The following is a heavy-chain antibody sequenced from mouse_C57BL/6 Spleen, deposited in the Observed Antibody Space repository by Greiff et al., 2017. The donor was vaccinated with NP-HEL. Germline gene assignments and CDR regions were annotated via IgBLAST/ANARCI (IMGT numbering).Heavy chain of an antibody. J-gene: IGHJ3*01. CDR3: AREEVRVIAY. Sequence: EVMLVESGGGLVKPGGSLKLSCAASGFTFSSYAMSWVRQTPEKRLEWVATISDGGSYTYYPDNVKGRFTISRDNAKNNLYLQMSHLKSEDTAMYYCAREEVRVIAYWGQGTLVTVSA. CDR1: GFTFSSYA. CDR2: ISDGGSYT. V-gene: IGHV5-4*01.